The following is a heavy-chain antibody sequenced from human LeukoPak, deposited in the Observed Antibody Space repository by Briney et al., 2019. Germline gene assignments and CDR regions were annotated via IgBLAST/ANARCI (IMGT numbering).Heavy chain of an antibody. CDR2: IYHSGST. J-gene: IGHJ3*02. Sequence: SETLSLTRAVSGGSISSSNWWSWVRQPPGKGREWFGEIYHSGSTNYNPSLKSRVTISVDKSKNQFSLMLSSVTTADTAVYYCARVGRYCSSTSCYTPLGRKKNAFDIWGQGTMVTVSS. CDR1: GGSISSSNW. D-gene: IGHD2-2*02. V-gene: IGHV4-4*02. CDR3: ARVGRYCSSTSCYTPLGRKKNAFDI.